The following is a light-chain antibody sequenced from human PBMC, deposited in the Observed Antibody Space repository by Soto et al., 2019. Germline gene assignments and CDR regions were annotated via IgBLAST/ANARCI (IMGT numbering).Light chain of an antibody. J-gene: IGKJ5*01. CDR1: QSISSY. CDR2: AAS. Sequence: DIQMTQSPSSLSASVGDRVTITCRASQSISSYLNWYQQKPGKAPKLLIYAASSLQSGVPSRFSGSGSGTDFTLTISSLQPEDFATYYCQQSYSTQITFGQGKRLAIK. CDR3: QQSYSTQIT. V-gene: IGKV1-39*01.